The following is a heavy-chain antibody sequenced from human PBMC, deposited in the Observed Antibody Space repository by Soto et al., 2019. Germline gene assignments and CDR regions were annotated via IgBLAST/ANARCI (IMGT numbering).Heavy chain of an antibody. CDR3: ARDLGFWSGYYGMDV. V-gene: IGHV3-53*01. Sequence: VQLVESGGGVVQPGGSLRLSCAASGFTVSSNYMSWVRQAPGKGLEWVSVIYSGGSTYYADSVKGRFTISRDNSKNTLYLQMNSLRAEDTAVYYCARDLGFWSGYYGMDVWGQGTTVTVSS. D-gene: IGHD3-3*01. CDR2: IYSGGST. J-gene: IGHJ6*02. CDR1: GFTVSSNY.